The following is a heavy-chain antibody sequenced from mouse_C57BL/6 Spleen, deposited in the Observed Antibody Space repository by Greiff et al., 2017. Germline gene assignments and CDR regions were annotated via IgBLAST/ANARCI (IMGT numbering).Heavy chain of an antibody. V-gene: IGHV1-52*01. Sequence: QVQLQQPGAELVRPGSSVKLSCKASGYTFTSYWLHWVKQRPIQGLEWIGNIYPSDSETHYNQKFKDKATLTVDKSSSTAYMQLSSLTSENSAVXYDARTPVGYYLHFDVWGTGTMVTVSS. CDR3: ARTPVGYYLHFDV. CDR1: GYTFTSYW. J-gene: IGHJ1*03. CDR2: IYPSDSET. D-gene: IGHD2-3*01.